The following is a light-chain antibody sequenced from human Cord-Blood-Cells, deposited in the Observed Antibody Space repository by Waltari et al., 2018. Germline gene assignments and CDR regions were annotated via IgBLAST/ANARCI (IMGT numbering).Light chain of an antibody. V-gene: IGLV2-14*01. CDR1: SSDVGGLKY. Sequence: QSALTQPASVSGSPGQSITLSCTGPSSDVGGLKYVSWYQQHPGKAPKLLIYEVSNRPSGVSNRFSGSKSGNTASLTISGLQAEDEADYYCSSYTSSSTYVFGTGTKVTVL. CDR2: EVS. J-gene: IGLJ1*01. CDR3: SSYTSSSTYV.